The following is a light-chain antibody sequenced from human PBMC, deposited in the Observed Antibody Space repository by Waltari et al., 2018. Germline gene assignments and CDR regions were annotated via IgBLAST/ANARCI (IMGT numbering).Light chain of an antibody. CDR2: RND. Sequence: QSVLTQPPSVSGTPGQGVTISCSGSSSNIGTNYVYWYQQLPRTAPNLLIFRNDQRPSGFPDRFSASKSGTSASLAISGLRSEDEADYYCAPWDDGLSGPVFGGGTKLTVL. V-gene: IGLV1-47*01. J-gene: IGLJ3*02. CDR1: SSNIGTNY. CDR3: APWDDGLSGPV.